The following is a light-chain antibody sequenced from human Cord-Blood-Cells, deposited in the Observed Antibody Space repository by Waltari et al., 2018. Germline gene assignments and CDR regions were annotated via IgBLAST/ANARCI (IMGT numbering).Light chain of an antibody. CDR3: QQYYSTPWT. CDR1: QSVLYSSNNKNY. CDR2: WAS. V-gene: IGKV4-1*01. Sequence: DIVMTQSPDSLAVSLGERATINCKSSQSVLYSSNNKNYLAWYQQKPGQPPKLLIYWASTRESGVPDRFSSSGSGTDFTLTISNLQAEDVAVYYCQQYYSTPWTFGQGTKVEIK. J-gene: IGKJ1*01.